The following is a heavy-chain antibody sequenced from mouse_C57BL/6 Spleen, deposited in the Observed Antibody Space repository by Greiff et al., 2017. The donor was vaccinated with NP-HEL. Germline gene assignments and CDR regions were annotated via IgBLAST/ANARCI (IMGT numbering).Heavy chain of an antibody. CDR1: GYSITSGYY. CDR3: ARTTGTSWFAY. D-gene: IGHD4-1*02. J-gene: IGHJ3*01. V-gene: IGHV3-6*01. Sequence: EVQLQESGPGLVKPSQSLSLTCSVTGYSITSGYYWNWIRQFPGNKLEWMGYISYDGSNNYNPSLKNRISITRDTSKNQFFLKLNSVTTEDTATYYCARTTGTSWFAYWGQGTLVTVSA. CDR2: ISYDGSN.